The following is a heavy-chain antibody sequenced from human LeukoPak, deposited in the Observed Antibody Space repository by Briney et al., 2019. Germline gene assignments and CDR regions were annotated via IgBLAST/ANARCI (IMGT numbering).Heavy chain of an antibody. CDR3: ARLNSGTYFDY. J-gene: IGHJ4*02. CDR1: GFSLSTSGMR. D-gene: IGHD1-26*01. CDR2: IDWDDDK. V-gene: IGHV2-70*04. Sequence: SGPTLVNPTQPLTLTCTFSGFSLSTSGMRVSWIRQPPGKALEGLARIDWDDDKFYSTSLKTRLTISKDTSKNQVALTMTNMDPVDTATYYCARLNSGTYFDYWGQGTLVTVSS.